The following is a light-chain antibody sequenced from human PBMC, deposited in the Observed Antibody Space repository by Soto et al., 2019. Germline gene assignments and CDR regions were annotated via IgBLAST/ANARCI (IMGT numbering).Light chain of an antibody. CDR2: GAS. Sequence: EIVLTQSPGTLSLSPGERATLSCRASQSVTSSYLAWYQQKPGQAPRLLIYGASSRATGIPDRFSGSRSGIDFTLTISRLEPEDFAVYYCQQYGNSPLTFGGGTKVEIK. V-gene: IGKV3-20*01. CDR1: QSVTSSY. CDR3: QQYGNSPLT. J-gene: IGKJ4*01.